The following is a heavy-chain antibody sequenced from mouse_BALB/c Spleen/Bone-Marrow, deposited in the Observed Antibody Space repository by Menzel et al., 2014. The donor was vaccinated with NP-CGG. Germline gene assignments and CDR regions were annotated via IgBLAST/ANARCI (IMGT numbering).Heavy chain of an antibody. Sequence: EVMLVESGPELVKPGASMKISCKASGYSFTGYTMNWVKQSHGKNLEWIGLINPYNGGTNYNQKFKGKATLTVDKSSSTAYMELLSLTSEDSAVYYCARDYYGFSYGFAYWGQGTLVTVSA. J-gene: IGHJ3*01. D-gene: IGHD1-1*01. CDR1: GYSFTGYT. CDR3: ARDYYGFSYGFAY. V-gene: IGHV1-18*01. CDR2: INPYNGGT.